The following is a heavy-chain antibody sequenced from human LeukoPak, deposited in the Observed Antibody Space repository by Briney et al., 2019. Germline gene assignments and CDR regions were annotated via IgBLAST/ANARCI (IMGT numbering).Heavy chain of an antibody. D-gene: IGHD2-15*01. V-gene: IGHV3-74*01. CDR2: INSDGSST. Sequence: GGSLRLSCAASGFTFSSYWMHWVRHAPGKGLVWVSRINSDGSSTSYADSVKGRFTISRDNAKNTLYLQMNSLRAEDTAVYYCARLLSPDCSGGSCYPDIRDYWGQGTLVTVSS. CDR1: GFTFSSYW. J-gene: IGHJ4*02. CDR3: ARLLSPDCSGGSCYPDIRDY.